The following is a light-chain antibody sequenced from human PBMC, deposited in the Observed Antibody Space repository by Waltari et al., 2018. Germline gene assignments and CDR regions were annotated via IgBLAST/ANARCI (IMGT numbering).Light chain of an antibody. CDR1: SSDVGRYKF. V-gene: IGLV2-14*03. Sequence: QSALTQPDSVSGSPGQSITVSCTGTSSDVGRYKFVSWYQHHPGKAPKLMIYDVNKRPSGVSDRFTGSMSGNTASLTISGLQAEDEADYYCASYTSSSTYMVFGGGTNLTVL. J-gene: IGLJ2*01. CDR3: ASYTSSSTYMV. CDR2: DVN.